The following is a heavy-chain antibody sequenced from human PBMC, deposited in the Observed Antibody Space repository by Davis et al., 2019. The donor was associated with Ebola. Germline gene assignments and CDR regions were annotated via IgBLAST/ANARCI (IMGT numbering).Heavy chain of an antibody. J-gene: IGHJ4*02. CDR2: IYSSGSS. Sequence: MPGGSLRLSCTVSGGSISSYYWSWIRQPAGKGLEWIGYIYSSGSSNSNPSFKSRVTISVDTSKNQFSLKLISVTAADTAVYYCAGAGYTSGWNFDNWGQGTLVTVSS. CDR1: GGSISSYY. V-gene: IGHV4-59*01. CDR3: AGAGYTSGWNFDN. D-gene: IGHD6-19*01.